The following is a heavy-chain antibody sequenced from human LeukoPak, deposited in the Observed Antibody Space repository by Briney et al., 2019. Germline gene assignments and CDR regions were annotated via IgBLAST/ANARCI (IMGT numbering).Heavy chain of an antibody. V-gene: IGHV3-66*04. Sequence: HPGGSLRLSCAASGFTFSSYAMSWVRQAPGKGLEWVSVIYSGGSTYYADSVKGRFTISRDNSKNTLYLQMNSLRAEDTAVYYCAGQLASRYWGQGTLVTVSS. J-gene: IGHJ4*02. CDR2: IYSGGST. CDR3: AGQLASRY. D-gene: IGHD3-3*02. CDR1: GFTFSSYA.